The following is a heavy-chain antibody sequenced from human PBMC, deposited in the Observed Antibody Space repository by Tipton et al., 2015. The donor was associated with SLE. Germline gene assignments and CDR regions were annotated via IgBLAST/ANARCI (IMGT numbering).Heavy chain of an antibody. CDR3: ARPYRSGWNGVFHI. CDR2: VNHSGNT. J-gene: IGHJ3*02. CDR1: GAFIGTSNYY. V-gene: IGHV4-39*07. D-gene: IGHD6-19*01. Sequence: TLSLTCTVSGAFIGTSNYYWSWIRQPPGKGLEWIGGVNHSGNTYYNPSLKSRVTISVDTSKNQFSLKVNSVTAADTAVYYCARPYRSGWNGVFHIWGQGTMVTVSS.